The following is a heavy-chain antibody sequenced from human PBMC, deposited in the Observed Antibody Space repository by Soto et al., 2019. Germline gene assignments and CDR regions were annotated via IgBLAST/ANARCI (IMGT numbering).Heavy chain of an antibody. CDR2: IDPSDSYT. D-gene: IGHD2-15*01. J-gene: IGHJ6*02. Sequence: PGESLKISCKGSGYSFTSYWISWVRQMPGKGLEWMGRIDPSDSYTNYSPSFQGHVTISADKSISTAYLQWSSLRSEDTAVYYCAREGGGVRYCSGGSCYPMDVWGQGTTVTAP. CDR3: AREGGGVRYCSGGSCYPMDV. CDR1: GYSFTSYW. V-gene: IGHV5-10-1*01.